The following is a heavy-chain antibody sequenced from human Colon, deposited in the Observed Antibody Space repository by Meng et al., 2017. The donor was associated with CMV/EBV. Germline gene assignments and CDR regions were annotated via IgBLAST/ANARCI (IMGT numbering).Heavy chain of an antibody. CDR3: ASGYDSSGHRPEDS. CDR2: IYYNGGT. Sequence: VSGASITSHGYSWSWIRQHPGKGLEWIGYIYYNGGTYYNASLESRVSISLDTSKNQVSLKVNFVTAADTAVYYCASGYDSSGHRPEDSWGQGTLVTVPQ. D-gene: IGHD3-22*01. CDR1: GASITSHGYS. V-gene: IGHV4-31*02. J-gene: IGHJ4*02.